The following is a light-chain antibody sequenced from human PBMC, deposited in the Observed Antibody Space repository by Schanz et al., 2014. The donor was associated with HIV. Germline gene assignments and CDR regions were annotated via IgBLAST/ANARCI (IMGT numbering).Light chain of an antibody. CDR1: QSLGSNF. V-gene: IGKV3-20*01. Sequence: IVLTQSPGTLSLSPGERATLSCRASQSLGSNFLAWYQQKPGQAPRLLIFGASNRATGIPDRFSGTGSGTDFTLTISRVEPEDYAVYYCQQYGSSPWTFGQGTKVEIK. CDR2: GAS. J-gene: IGKJ1*01. CDR3: QQYGSSPWT.